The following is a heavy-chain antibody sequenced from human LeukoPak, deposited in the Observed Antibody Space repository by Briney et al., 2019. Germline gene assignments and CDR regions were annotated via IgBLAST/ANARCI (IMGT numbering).Heavy chain of an antibody. CDR3: ARAPYYYDSSGSTLGY. J-gene: IGHJ4*02. CDR1: GYTFTGYY. V-gene: IGHV1-2*06. CDR2: INPNSGGT. D-gene: IGHD3-22*01. Sequence: GASVKVPCKASGYTFTGYYMHWVRQAPGQGLEWMGRINPNSGGTNYAQKFQGRVTMTRDTPISTAYMELSRLRSDDTAVYYCARAPYYYDSSGSTLGYWGQGTLVTVSS.